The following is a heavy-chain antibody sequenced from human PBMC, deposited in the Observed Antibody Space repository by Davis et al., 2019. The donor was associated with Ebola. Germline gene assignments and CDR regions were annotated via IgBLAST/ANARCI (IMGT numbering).Heavy chain of an antibody. Sequence: SVKVSCKASGFTFTSSAVQWVRQARGQRLEWIGWIVVGSGNTNYAQKFQERVTITRDMSTSTAYMELSSLRSEDTAVYYCAAGVPLYSSSWSSYYGMDVWGKGTTVTVSS. V-gene: IGHV1-58*01. CDR2: IVVGSGNT. J-gene: IGHJ6*04. CDR1: GFTFTSSA. D-gene: IGHD6-13*01. CDR3: AAGVPLYSSSWSSYYGMDV.